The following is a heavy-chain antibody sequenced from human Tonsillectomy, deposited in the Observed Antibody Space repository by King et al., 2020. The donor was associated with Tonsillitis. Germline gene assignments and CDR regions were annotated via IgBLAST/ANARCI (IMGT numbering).Heavy chain of an antibody. J-gene: IGHJ5*02. D-gene: IGHD3-16*01. CDR1: GGSISSTTYY. CDR3: ARFRAGLNWFDP. V-gene: IGHV4-39*01. CDR2: IYYSGIT. Sequence: LQLQESGPGLVKPSETLSLTCTVSGGSISSTTYYWGWICQPPGKGLEWIGNIYYSGITYYNPSLKSRLTIFVDTSKNQFSLRLSSVTAEDTAVYYCARFRAGLNWFDPWGQGILVTVSS.